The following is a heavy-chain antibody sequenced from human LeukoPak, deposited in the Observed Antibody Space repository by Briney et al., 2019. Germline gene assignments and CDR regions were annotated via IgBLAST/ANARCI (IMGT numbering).Heavy chain of an antibody. CDR2: IANTGGNT. J-gene: IGHJ4*02. CDR3: AKEGIGAAGRRFDC. Sequence: GGSLRLSCVASGFTFSSYGMNWVHQAPGKGLQWVSSIANTGGNTYYADSVRGRFTISRDNSKNTLYLQMNSLRDEDTAVYYCAKEGIGAAGRRFDCWGQGTPVTVSS. CDR1: GFTFSSYG. V-gene: IGHV3-23*01. D-gene: IGHD6-13*01.